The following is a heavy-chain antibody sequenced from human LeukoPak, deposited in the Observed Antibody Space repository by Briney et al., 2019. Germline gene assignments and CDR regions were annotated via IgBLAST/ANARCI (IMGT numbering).Heavy chain of an antibody. CDR1: GYSISSSYY. CDR2: IYHSGNT. CDR3: ARDRGTWNDDGFDY. J-gene: IGHJ4*02. D-gene: IGHD1-1*01. Sequence: PSETLSLTCTVSGYSISSSYYWGWIRQPPGKGLEWIGSIYHSGNTYYNPSLKSRVTISVDTSKNQFSLKLSSVTAADTAVYYCARDRGTWNDDGFDYWGQGTLVTVSS. V-gene: IGHV4-38-2*02.